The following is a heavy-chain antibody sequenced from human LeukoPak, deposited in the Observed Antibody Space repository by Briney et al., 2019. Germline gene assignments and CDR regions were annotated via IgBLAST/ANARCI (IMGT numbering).Heavy chain of an antibody. CDR2: IYYSGST. CDR3: ARTVTTVRYYFDY. V-gene: IGHV4-59*01. CDR1: GADIRTYY. D-gene: IGHD4-17*01. J-gene: IGHJ4*02. Sequence: RPSETLSLTCTVSGADIRTYYWSWLRQPPGKGLEWIGYIYYSGSTNYNPSLKSRVTISVDTSKNQFSLKLSSVTAADTAVYYCARTVTTVRYYFDYWGQGTLVTVSS.